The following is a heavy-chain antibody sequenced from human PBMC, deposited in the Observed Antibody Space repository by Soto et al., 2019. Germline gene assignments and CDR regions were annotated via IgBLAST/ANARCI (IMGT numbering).Heavy chain of an antibody. CDR3: AKDTGYDFWDGQYGLDV. J-gene: IGHJ6*02. CDR2: LSWNSGAI. CDR1: GFTFNDFA. Sequence: HPGGSLRLSCAASGFTFNDFAMHWVRQAPGKGLEWVSGLSWNSGAIGYADSVKGRFTISRDNAKNSLYLQMNSLRAEDTALYYCAKDTGYDFWDGQYGLDVWGQGTTVTVSS. D-gene: IGHD3-3*01. V-gene: IGHV3-9*01.